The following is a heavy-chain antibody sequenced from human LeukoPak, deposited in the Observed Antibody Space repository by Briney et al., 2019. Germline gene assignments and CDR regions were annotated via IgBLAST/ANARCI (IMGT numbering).Heavy chain of an antibody. Sequence: PSETLSLTCAVSGYSISSGYYWGWIRQPPGKGLEWIGSIYHSGSTYYDPSLKSRVTISVDTSKNQFSLKLSSVTAADTAVYYCARLVGATLVFDYWGQGTLVTASS. J-gene: IGHJ4*02. D-gene: IGHD1-26*01. CDR3: ARLVGATLVFDY. CDR2: IYHSGST. CDR1: GYSISSGYY. V-gene: IGHV4-38-2*01.